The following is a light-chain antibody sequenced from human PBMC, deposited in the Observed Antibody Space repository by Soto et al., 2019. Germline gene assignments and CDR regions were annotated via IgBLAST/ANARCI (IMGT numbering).Light chain of an antibody. V-gene: IGKV3-20*01. CDR1: QSVSSSY. CDR2: GAS. CDR3: QQYGSSPVT. Sequence: EIVLTQSPGTLSLSPGERATLSCRASQSVSSSYLAWYQQKPGQAPRLLIYGASSRATGIPDRFSGSGSGTDFTLTISRLEPEDVAVYYCQQYGSSPVTFGQGTKLEIK. J-gene: IGKJ2*01.